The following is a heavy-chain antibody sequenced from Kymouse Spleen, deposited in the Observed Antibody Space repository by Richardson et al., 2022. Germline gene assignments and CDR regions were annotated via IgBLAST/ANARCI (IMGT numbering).Heavy chain of an antibody. J-gene: IGHJ4*02. V-gene: IGHV4-39*01. D-gene: IGHD2-8*01. CDR2: IYYSGST. Sequence: QLQLQESGPGLVKPSETLSLTCTVSGGSISSSSYYWGWIRQPPGKGLEWIGSIYYSGSTYYNPSLKSRVTISVDTSKNQFSLKLSSVTAADTAVYYCASYCTNGVIRFDYWGQGTLVTVSS. CDR1: GGSISSSSYY. CDR3: ASYCTNGVIRFDY.